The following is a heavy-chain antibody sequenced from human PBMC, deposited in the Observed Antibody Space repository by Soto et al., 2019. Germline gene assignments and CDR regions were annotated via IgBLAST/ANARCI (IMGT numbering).Heavy chain of an antibody. V-gene: IGHV1-69*13. D-gene: IGHD6-19*01. CDR2: IIPIFGTA. CDR1: GGTFSSYA. CDR3: ARSGGWYEGSTQPSDDY. Sequence: ASVKVSCKASGGTFSSYAISWVRQAPGQGLEWMGGIIPIFGTANYAQKFQGRVTITADESTSTAYMELSSLRSEDTAVYYCARSGGWYEGSTQPSDDYWGQGTLVTAPQ. J-gene: IGHJ4*02.